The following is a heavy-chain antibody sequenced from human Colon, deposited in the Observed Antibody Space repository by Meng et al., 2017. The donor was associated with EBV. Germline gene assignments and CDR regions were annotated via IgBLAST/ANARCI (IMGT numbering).Heavy chain of an antibody. CDR3: ASFDHIPRRNYFDY. J-gene: IGHJ4*02. D-gene: IGHD2-21*01. CDR1: GGSMSSGNYY. Sequence: QVQLQDRGPGRGQPSQTLSLTCTVSGGSMSSGNYYWSWIRQPPGKGLEWIGYIHHSGSAYYNPSLKSRVSISVDTSKNQFSLNLNSMTAADTAVYYCASFDHIPRRNYFDYWGQGTLVTVSS. CDR2: IHHSGSA. V-gene: IGHV4-30-4*01.